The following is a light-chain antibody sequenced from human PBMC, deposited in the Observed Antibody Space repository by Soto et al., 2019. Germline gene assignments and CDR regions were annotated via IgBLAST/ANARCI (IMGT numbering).Light chain of an antibody. CDR3: ASYTSSSTYV. V-gene: IGLV2-14*01. CDR1: SSDVGGYDY. Sequence: QSVLTPPASVSGSPGQSITISCTGTSSDVGGYDYVSWYQQHPGKAPKLMIYEVSNRPSGVSNRFSGSKSGNTASLTISGLQAEDEADYYCASYTSSSTYVFGTGTKVTVL. J-gene: IGLJ1*01. CDR2: EVS.